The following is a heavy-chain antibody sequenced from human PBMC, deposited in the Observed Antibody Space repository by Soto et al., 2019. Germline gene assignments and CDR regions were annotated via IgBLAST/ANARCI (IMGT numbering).Heavy chain of an antibody. D-gene: IGHD6-13*01. Sequence: PSETLSLTCTVSGGSISSSSYYWGWIRQPPGKGLEWIGSIYYSGSTYYNPSLKSRVTISVDTSKNQFSLKLSSVTAADTAVYYCARHLPNPQELDPYYFDYWGQGTLVTVSS. J-gene: IGHJ4*02. CDR3: ARHLPNPQELDPYYFDY. V-gene: IGHV4-39*01. CDR2: IYYSGST. CDR1: GGSISSSSYY.